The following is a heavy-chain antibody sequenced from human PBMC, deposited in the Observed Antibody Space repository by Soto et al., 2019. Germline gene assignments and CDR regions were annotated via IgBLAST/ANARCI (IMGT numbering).Heavy chain of an antibody. Sequence: ASVKVSCKASGYTFTSYDINWVRQATGQGLEWMGWMNPNSGNTGYAQKFQGRVTMTRNTSISTAYMELSSLRSEDTAVYYCARGREYDFWSGYYRFDPWGQGTLVTVSS. V-gene: IGHV1-8*01. CDR3: ARGREYDFWSGYYRFDP. D-gene: IGHD3-3*01. CDR1: GYTFTSYD. CDR2: MNPNSGNT. J-gene: IGHJ5*02.